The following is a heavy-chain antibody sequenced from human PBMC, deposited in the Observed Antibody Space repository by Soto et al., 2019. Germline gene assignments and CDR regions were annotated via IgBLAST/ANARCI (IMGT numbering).Heavy chain of an antibody. Sequence: PSETLSLTCTVSGGSFSSYYWSWIRQPAGKGLEWIGRIYSNGRTDYNPSLKSRITMSVDTSKKQFSLKLSSVTAADAAVYYCEGWSGYYSMDVWGQGTTVTVSS. CDR3: EGWSGYYSMDV. V-gene: IGHV4-4*07. CDR1: GGSFSSYY. CDR2: IYSNGRT. J-gene: IGHJ6*02. D-gene: IGHD3-3*01.